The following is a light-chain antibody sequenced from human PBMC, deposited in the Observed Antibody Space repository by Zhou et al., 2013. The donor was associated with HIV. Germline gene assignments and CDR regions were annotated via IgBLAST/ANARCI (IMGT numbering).Light chain of an antibody. Sequence: DMQLTQSPSFLSASVGDRVTITCRASQAITNHLAWYQQKPGIAPKLLIYATSTLESGVPSRFSGSGSGTDFTLTISSLQAEDFATYYCQQANSFPWTFGQGTKVEIK. CDR3: QQANSFPWT. CDR2: ATS. CDR1: QAITNH. V-gene: IGKV1-9*01. J-gene: IGKJ1*01.